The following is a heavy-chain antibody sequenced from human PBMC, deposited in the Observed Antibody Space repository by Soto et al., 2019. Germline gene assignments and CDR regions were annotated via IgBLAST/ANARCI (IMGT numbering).Heavy chain of an antibody. CDR3: ARRAPPLRYYYYYYYMDV. CDR2: INHSGST. J-gene: IGHJ6*03. D-gene: IGHD3-3*01. V-gene: IGHV4-34*01. Sequence: PSETLSLTCAVYGGSFSGYYWSWIRQPPGKGLEWIGEINHSGSTNYNPSLKSRVTISVDTSKNQFSLKLSSVTAADTAVYYCARRAPPLRYYYYYYYMDVWGKGTTVTVSS. CDR1: GGSFSGYY.